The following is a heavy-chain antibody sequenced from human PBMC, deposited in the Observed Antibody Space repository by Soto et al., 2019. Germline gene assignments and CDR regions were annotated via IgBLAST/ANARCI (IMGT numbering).Heavy chain of an antibody. CDR1: GFTFSSYA. V-gene: IGHV3-23*01. CDR3: VKAVYLLDFDY. D-gene: IGHD2-8*01. J-gene: IGHJ4*02. Sequence: PGGSLRLSCAASGFTFSSYAMTWVRQAPGKGLEWVSTISGTGTTTYYADSVKGRFTISRDNSKNTLYLQMNNLRTEDTAVYYCVKAVYLLDFDYWGQGTLVTVSS. CDR2: ISGTGTTT.